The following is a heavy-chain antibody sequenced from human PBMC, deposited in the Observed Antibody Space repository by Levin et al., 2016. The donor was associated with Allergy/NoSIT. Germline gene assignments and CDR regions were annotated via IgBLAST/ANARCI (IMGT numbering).Heavy chain of an antibody. CDR3: AKTPAGGFCSSTSCYGVDFDY. CDR1: GFTFSSYG. Sequence: GGSLRLSCAASGFTFSSYGMHWVRQAPGRGLEWVAVISYDGSNKYYADSVKGRFTISRDNSKNTLYLQMNSLRAEDTAVYYCAKTPAGGFCSSTSCYGVDFDYWGQGTLVTVSS. D-gene: IGHD2-2*01. CDR2: ISYDGSNK. J-gene: IGHJ4*02. V-gene: IGHV3-30*18.